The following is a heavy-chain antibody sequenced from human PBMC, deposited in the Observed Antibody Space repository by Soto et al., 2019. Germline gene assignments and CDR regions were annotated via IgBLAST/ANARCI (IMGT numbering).Heavy chain of an antibody. D-gene: IGHD2-15*01. J-gene: IGHJ5*02. CDR3: ARVVDGP. CDR2: ISHSGNT. V-gene: IGHV4-4*02. CDR1: GNSINSSHV. Sequence: SATRSLTCALSGNSINSSHVWNWVRQPPGKGLEWIGQISHSGNTNYNPSLKSRVTISVDTSKNQFSLKLSSVTAADTAVYYCARVVDGPWGQGTLVTVS.